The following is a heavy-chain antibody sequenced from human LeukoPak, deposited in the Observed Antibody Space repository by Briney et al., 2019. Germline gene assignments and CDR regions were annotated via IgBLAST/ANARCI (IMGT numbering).Heavy chain of an antibody. CDR1: GDSIIGSY. V-gene: IGHV4-4*07. J-gene: IGHJ4*02. Sequence: PSETLSLTCTVSGDSIIGSYWSWIRQPAGKGLEWIGRIYTSGSTNYNPSLKSRVTMSVDTSKNQFSLNLNSVAAADTAVYYCARGISSSWYPYFDYWGQGTLVTVSS. CDR3: ARGISSSWYPYFDY. CDR2: IYTSGST. D-gene: IGHD6-13*01.